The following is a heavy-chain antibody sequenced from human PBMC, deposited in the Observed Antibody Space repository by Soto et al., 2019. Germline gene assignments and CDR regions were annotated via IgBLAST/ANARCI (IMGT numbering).Heavy chain of an antibody. CDR1: GFIFSNNA. V-gene: IGHV3-23*01. D-gene: IGHD4-17*01. CDR3: AKDRGSADYGGSDFDY. CDR2: ISVSGSST. Sequence: EVQLLESGGGLVQPGGSLRLSCAASGFIFSNNAMNWVRQAPGQGLEWVSGISVSGSSTYYADSVKGRFTISRDNSKNTLNLQMNSLRVEDTAVYYCAKDRGSADYGGSDFDYWGQGTLVTVSS. J-gene: IGHJ4*02.